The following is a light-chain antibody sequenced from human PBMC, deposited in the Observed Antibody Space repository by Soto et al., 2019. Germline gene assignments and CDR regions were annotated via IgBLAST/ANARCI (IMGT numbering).Light chain of an antibody. CDR3: QSYDSSLSAVV. Sequence: QSVLTQPPSVSGAPGQRVTISCTGSSSNIGAGYDVKWYQQLPGTAPKLLIHGNSNRPSGVPDRFSGSKSGTSASLAITGLQAVDESDYYCQSYDSSLSAVVLGGGPKLTVL. V-gene: IGLV1-40*01. CDR2: GNS. CDR1: SSNIGAGYD. J-gene: IGLJ2*01.